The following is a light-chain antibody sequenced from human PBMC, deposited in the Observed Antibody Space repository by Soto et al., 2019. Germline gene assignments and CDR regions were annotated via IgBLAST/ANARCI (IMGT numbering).Light chain of an antibody. V-gene: IGKV3-20*01. J-gene: IGKJ1*01. CDR3: QQYGSSYPWT. Sequence: NGLKHSPGTLSLYKGERATLSCRASQSVSSNYLAWYQQKPGQAPRLLIYGASSRATGIPDRFSGSGSGTDFTLTIRRLEPADFAVYYCQQYGSSYPWTFGQGTKVHI. CDR2: GAS. CDR1: QSVSSNY.